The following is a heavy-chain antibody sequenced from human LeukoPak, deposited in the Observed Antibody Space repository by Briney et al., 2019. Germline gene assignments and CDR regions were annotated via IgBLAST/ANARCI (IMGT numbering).Heavy chain of an antibody. CDR3: AKDHRTYSSSWLYYFDY. Sequence: GGSLRLSCAASGFTFSSYGMSWVRQAPGKGLEWVSAIRGSGGSTYYADSVKGRFTISRDNSKNTLYLQMNSLRAEDTAVYYCAKDHRTYSSSWLYYFDYWGQGTLVTVSS. CDR1: GFTFSSYG. D-gene: IGHD6-13*01. J-gene: IGHJ4*02. CDR2: IRGSGGST. V-gene: IGHV3-23*01.